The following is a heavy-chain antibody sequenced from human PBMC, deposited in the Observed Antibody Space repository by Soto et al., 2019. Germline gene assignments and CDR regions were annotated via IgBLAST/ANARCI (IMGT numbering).Heavy chain of an antibody. CDR3: ATDKSTSQPLLVTDRTTYGIDA. D-gene: IGHD3-10*01. J-gene: IGHJ6*02. CDR1: GLTFSSYA. CDR2: ISYDGSNN. Sequence: PSGSLTLSCAASGLTFSSYAMHWVRQAPGKGLEWVAVISYDGSNNYYADSVKGRITISRDNSKNTLYLLMTILRAEDAAVYCCATDKSTSQPLLVTDRTTYGIDAWGQRTTVSVYS. V-gene: IGHV3-30-3*01.